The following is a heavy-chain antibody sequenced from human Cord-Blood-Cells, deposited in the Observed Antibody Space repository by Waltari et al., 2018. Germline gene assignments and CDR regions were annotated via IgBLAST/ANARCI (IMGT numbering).Heavy chain of an antibody. CDR3: ARDSDDILTGYYDY. Sequence: QVQLVQSGAEVKKPGSSVKVSCKASGGTFSSYAISWVRQAPGQGLEWMGRIVPFRGIANYAQKFQGRVTITADKSTSTAYMELSSLRSEDTAVYYCARDSDDILTGYYDYWGQGTLVTVSS. V-gene: IGHV1-69*09. D-gene: IGHD3-9*01. CDR2: IVPFRGIA. J-gene: IGHJ4*02. CDR1: GGTFSSYA.